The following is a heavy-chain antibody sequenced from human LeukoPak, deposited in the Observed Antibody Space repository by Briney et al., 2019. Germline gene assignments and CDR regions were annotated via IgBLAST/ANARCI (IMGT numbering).Heavy chain of an antibody. CDR1: GFTFSNYW. Sequence: GGSLRLSCAASGFTFSNYWMTWVRQAPGKGLEWVANIKQDGSEKYYVDSVKGRFTISRDNAKNSLYLQITSLRAEDTAVYCCARDRGTTASIVGAFDIWGQGTMVTVSS. CDR2: IKQDGSEK. CDR3: ARDRGTTASIVGAFDI. D-gene: IGHD1-1*01. V-gene: IGHV3-7*01. J-gene: IGHJ3*02.